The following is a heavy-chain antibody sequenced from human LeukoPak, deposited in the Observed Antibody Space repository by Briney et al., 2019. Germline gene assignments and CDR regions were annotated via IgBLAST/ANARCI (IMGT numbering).Heavy chain of an antibody. J-gene: IGHJ6*03. V-gene: IGHV4-38-2*02. CDR2: IYHSGST. CDR3: ARDRVATIHYYYYMDV. CDR1: GYSISSGYY. Sequence: ASETLSLTCTVSGYSISSGYYWGWIRQPPGKGLEWIGYIYHSGSTYYNPSLKSRVTISVDRSKNQFSLKLSSVTAADTAVYYCARDRVATIHYYYYMDVWGKGTTVTVSS. D-gene: IGHD5-12*01.